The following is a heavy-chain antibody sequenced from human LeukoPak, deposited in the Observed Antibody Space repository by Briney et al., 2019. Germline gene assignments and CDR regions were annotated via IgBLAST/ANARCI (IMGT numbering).Heavy chain of an antibody. CDR3: ARVITLGFVDY. J-gene: IGHJ4*02. D-gene: IGHD3-16*01. Sequence: GGSLRLSCAASGFTFSSYEMNWVRQAPGKGLEWVSHISISGSTIYYADSVKGRFTISRDNAKNSLYLQMNSLRAEDTAVYYCARVITLGFVDYWGQGTLVTVSS. CDR1: GFTFSSYE. CDR2: ISISGSTI. V-gene: IGHV3-48*03.